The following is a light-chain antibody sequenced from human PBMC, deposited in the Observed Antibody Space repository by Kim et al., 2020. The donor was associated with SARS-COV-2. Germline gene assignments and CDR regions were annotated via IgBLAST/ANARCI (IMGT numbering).Light chain of an antibody. V-gene: IGLV2-14*01. Sequence: QSALTQPASVSGSPGQSIAISCTGTNSDVGGYNYVAWYQQYPGKVPQLMIYDVNKRPSGVSDRFSGSKSGNTASLTISGLQADDEADYYCSSYTSSDIWVFGGGTKVTVL. J-gene: IGLJ3*02. CDR2: DVN. CDR3: SSYTSSDIWV. CDR1: NSDVGGYNY.